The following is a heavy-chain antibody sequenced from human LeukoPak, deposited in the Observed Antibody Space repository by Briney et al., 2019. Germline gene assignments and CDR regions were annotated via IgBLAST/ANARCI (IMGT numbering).Heavy chain of an antibody. V-gene: IGHV3-21*01. CDR1: GFTFSSYE. Sequence: PGGSLRLSCAASGFTFSSYEMNWVRQAPGKGLEWVSSISSSSSYIYYADSVKGRFTISRDNAKNSLYLQMNSLRAEDTAVYYCARESASSGQVFYYYYYMDVWGKGTTVTVSS. CDR3: ARESASSGQVFYYYYYMDV. J-gene: IGHJ6*03. D-gene: IGHD6-19*01. CDR2: ISSSSSYI.